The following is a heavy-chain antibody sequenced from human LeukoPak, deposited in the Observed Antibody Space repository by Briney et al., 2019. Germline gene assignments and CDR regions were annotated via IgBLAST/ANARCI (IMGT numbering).Heavy chain of an antibody. Sequence: SETLSLTCTVSGGSISSYYWSWIRQPPGKGLEWIGYIYYSGSTNYNPSLKSRVTISVDTSKNQFSLKLSSVTAADTAVYYCAIDSSSGCLSHYSFGMVVWCQGTTLIVSS. J-gene: IGHJ6*02. V-gene: IGHV4-59*01. CDR3: AIDSSSGCLSHYSFGMVV. CDR1: GGSISSYY. CDR2: IYYSGST. D-gene: IGHD1-26*01.